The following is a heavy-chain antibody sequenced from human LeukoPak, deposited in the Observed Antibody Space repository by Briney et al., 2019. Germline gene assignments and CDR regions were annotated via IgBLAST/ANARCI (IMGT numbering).Heavy chain of an antibody. Sequence: PSETLSLTCTASGGSISGRHWNWIRLPPGKRLEWIGYIYDSGSTNYNPSLKSRVTISVDTSKNQFSLKLTSVTAADTAVYYCARGGYSNGSEYFFDYWGQGSLVTVSS. CDR1: GGSISGRH. J-gene: IGHJ4*02. CDR2: IYDSGST. D-gene: IGHD5-18*01. V-gene: IGHV4-59*11. CDR3: ARGGYSNGSEYFFDY.